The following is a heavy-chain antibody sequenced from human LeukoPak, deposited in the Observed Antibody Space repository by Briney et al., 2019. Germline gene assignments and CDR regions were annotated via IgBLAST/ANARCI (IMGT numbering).Heavy chain of an antibody. CDR3: ARAGEAYCGGDCPPHFDY. CDR2: IIPIFGTA. J-gene: IGHJ4*02. CDR1: GGTFSSYA. D-gene: IGHD2-21*02. Sequence: SVKVSCKASGGTFSSYAISWVRQAPGQGLEWMGGIIPIFGTANYAQKFQGRVTITADESTSTAYMELSSLRSEDTAVYYCARAGEAYCGGDCPPHFDYWGQGTLVTVSS. V-gene: IGHV1-69*13.